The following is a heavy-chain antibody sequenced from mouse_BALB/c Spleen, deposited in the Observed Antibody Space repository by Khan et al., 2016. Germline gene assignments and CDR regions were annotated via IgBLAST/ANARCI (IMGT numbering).Heavy chain of an antibody. Sequence: QVQLQQSGAELVKPGTSVRLSCKASGYTFTSYWMHWMKQRPGQGLEWIGEINPTYGRTDYNEKFKTKATLTVDKSSSTVYMQLSSLTSEDSAVYYCARTGAPYDMDDWGQGTSVTVSS. J-gene: IGHJ4*01. D-gene: IGHD3-1*01. CDR3: ARTGAPYDMDD. CDR2: INPTYGRT. CDR1: GYTFTSYW. V-gene: IGHV1S81*02.